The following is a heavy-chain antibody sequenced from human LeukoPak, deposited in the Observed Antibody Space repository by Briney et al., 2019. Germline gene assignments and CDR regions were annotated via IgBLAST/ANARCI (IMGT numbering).Heavy chain of an antibody. Sequence: SETLSLTCAVSGGSISSGGYSWSWIRQPPGKGLEWIGYIYHSGSTYYNPSLKSRVTISVDRSKNQLSLKLSSVTAADTAVYYCARVYGSGLDYWGQGTLVTVSS. D-gene: IGHD3-10*01. CDR2: IYHSGST. V-gene: IGHV4-30-2*01. J-gene: IGHJ4*02. CDR1: GGSISSGGYS. CDR3: ARVYGSGLDY.